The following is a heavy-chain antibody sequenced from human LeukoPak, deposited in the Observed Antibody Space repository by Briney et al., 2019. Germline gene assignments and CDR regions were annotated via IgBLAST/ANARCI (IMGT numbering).Heavy chain of an antibody. CDR1: GFTSDDDA. D-gene: IGHD6-13*01. CDR2: ISWNSGSI. V-gene: IGHV3-9*02. J-gene: IGHJ4*02. CDR3: AKAVAAAGTDYFDY. Sequence: GGSLRLSCAAAGFTSDDDAMRWGRQAPGKVVEWVLGISWNSGSIGYADSVKGRFTISRDNAKNSLYLQMSSLRAEDMASYYCAKAVAAAGTDYFDYWGQGTLVTVSS.